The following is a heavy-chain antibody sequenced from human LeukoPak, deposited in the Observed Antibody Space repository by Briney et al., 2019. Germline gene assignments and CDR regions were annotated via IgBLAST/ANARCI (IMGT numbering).Heavy chain of an antibody. CDR2: IYPGDSDT. V-gene: IGHV5-51*01. CDR1: GYSFTSYW. CDR3: ARHIPTYYYDSTGPGSDAFDI. Sequence: GESLKISCKGSGYSFTSYWIGWVRQMPGKGLEWMGIIYPGDSDTRYSPSFQGQVTISADKSISTAYLQWSSLKASDTAMYYCARHIPTYYYDSTGPGSDAFDIWGQGTMVTVSS. D-gene: IGHD3-22*01. J-gene: IGHJ3*02.